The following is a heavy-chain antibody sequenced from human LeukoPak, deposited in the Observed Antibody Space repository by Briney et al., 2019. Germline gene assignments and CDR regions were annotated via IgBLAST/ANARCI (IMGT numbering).Heavy chain of an antibody. V-gene: IGHV4-38-2*01. CDR2: MYHSEST. J-gene: IGHJ3*01. CDR3: ARFDHVWETHSMDAFDL. CDR1: GDSINSDY. Sequence: SETLSLTCVVSGDSINSDYWSWIRQPPGKGLEWIGNMYHSESTHYNPSLKSRVTISADTSKNQFSLKLSSVTAADTAVYYCARFDHVWETHSMDAFDLWGQSTMVTVSS. D-gene: IGHD3-16*01.